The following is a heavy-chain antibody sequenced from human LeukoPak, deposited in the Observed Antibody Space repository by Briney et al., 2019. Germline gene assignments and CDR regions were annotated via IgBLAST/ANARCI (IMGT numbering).Heavy chain of an antibody. J-gene: IGHJ5*02. CDR1: GGSISSYY. CDR2: IYYGGST. V-gene: IGHV4-59*01. Sequence: PSETLSLTCTVSGGSISSYYWSWIRQPPGKGLEWIGYIYYGGSTNYNPSLKSRVTISVDTSKNQFSLKLSSVTAADTAVYYCARASWIQLPWFDPWGQGTLVTVSS. CDR3: ARASWIQLPWFDP. D-gene: IGHD5-18*01.